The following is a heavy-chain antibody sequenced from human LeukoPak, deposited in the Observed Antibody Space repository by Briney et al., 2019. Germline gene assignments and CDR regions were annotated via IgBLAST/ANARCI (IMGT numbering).Heavy chain of an antibody. D-gene: IGHD6-13*01. CDR3: ARGDHSSSWYYFDY. CDR2: ISSSSSTI. CDR1: GFTFSSYS. J-gene: IGHJ4*02. V-gene: IGHV3-48*04. Sequence: GGSLRLSCAASGFTFSSYSMNWVRQAPGKGLEWVSYISSSSSTIYYADSVKGRFTISRDNAKNSLYLQMNSLRAEDTAVYYCARGDHSSSWYYFDYWGQGTLVTVSS.